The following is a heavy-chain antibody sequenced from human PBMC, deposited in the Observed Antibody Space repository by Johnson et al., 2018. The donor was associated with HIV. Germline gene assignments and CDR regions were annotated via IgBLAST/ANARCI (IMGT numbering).Heavy chain of an antibody. CDR3: AFSSWYAFDI. CDR2: IRFDGSDK. J-gene: IGHJ3*02. D-gene: IGHD6-13*01. Sequence: QVQLVESGGGVVRSGGSLILSCAASGFTFSSYGMHWVRQAPGKGLAWVAFIRFDGSDKYYADSAQGRFTISRDNSKNTLYLQMNSLRAEDTAVYYCAFSSWYAFDIWGQGTVVTTSS. CDR1: GFTFSSYG. V-gene: IGHV3-30*02.